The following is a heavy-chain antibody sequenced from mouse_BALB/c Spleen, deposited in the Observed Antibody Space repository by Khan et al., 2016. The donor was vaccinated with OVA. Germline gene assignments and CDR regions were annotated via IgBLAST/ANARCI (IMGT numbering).Heavy chain of an antibody. J-gene: IGHJ2*01. Sequence: VQLQESGPGLVKPSQSLSLTCTVTGYSITSDYAWNWIRQFPGNKLEWMGYISYSGRTSYNPSLKSRISIPRDTSKNQFFLQLNPVTTEDTAAYYCARSVTITAVVATDFDYWGQGTTLTVSS. V-gene: IGHV3-2*02. D-gene: IGHD1-1*01. CDR3: ARSVTITAVVATDFDY. CDR2: ISYSGRT. CDR1: GYSITSDYA.